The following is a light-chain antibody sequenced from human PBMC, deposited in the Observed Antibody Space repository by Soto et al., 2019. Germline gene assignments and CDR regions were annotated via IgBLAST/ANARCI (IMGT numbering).Light chain of an antibody. CDR3: QQYGSSPMIATPSWT. J-gene: IGKJ1*01. Sequence: EIVLTQSPGTLSLSPGERATLSCRASQSVSSSYLAWYQQKPGQAPRLLIYGASSRATGIPDRFSGSGSGTDFTLTISRLEPEDFAVYYCQQYGSSPMIATPSWTFGQGTKVDI. CDR2: GAS. V-gene: IGKV3-20*01. CDR1: QSVSSSY.